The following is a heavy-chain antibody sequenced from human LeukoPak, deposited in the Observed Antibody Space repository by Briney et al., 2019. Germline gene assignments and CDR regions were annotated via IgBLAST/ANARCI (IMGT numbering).Heavy chain of an antibody. D-gene: IGHD7-27*01. J-gene: IGHJ4*02. CDR3: AKDWGNWGYGYYFDH. CDR1: GFTFSTYG. Sequence: GGSLRLSCAASGFTFSTYGMHSVRRAPGKGLECVAVASYDGSNKYYADSVKGRFTISRDNPKNTLYLQMNSLRAEDTAVYYCAKDWGNWGYGYYFDHWGQGTLVTVSS. V-gene: IGHV3-30*18. CDR2: ASYDGSNK.